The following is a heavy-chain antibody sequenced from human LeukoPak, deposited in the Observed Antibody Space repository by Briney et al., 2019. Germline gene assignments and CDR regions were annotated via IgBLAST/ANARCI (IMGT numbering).Heavy chain of an antibody. J-gene: IGHJ4*02. D-gene: IGHD3-22*01. V-gene: IGHV3-30*18. CDR3: AKDPPYYYDSSGYPDY. CDR1: GFTFSSYG. CDR2: ISYDGSNK. Sequence: GGSLRLSCAASGFTFSSYGMHWVRQAPGKGLEWWPVISYDGSNKYYADSVKGRFTISRDNSKNTLYLQMNSLRAEDTAVYYCAKDPPYYYDSSGYPDYWGQGTLVTVSS.